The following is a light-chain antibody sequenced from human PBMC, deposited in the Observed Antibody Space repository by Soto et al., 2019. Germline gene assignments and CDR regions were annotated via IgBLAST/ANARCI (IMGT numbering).Light chain of an antibody. CDR1: QRISNS. CDR3: QQTKITPLT. J-gene: IGKJ4*01. V-gene: IGKV1-39*01. Sequence: DIQMTQSPSSLSASVGDRVTITCRASQRISNSLNWYQQKPGNAPKLLIYAASSLQTGVPSRFSGSGSGTDFTLTISSLQPADFATYYCQQTKITPLTFGGGTKVEIK. CDR2: AAS.